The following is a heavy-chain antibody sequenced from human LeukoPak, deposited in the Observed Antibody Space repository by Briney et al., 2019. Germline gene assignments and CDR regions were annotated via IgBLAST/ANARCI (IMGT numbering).Heavy chain of an antibody. D-gene: IGHD3-22*01. CDR1: GGTFSSCS. CDR2: VIPILGTT. CDR3: ARFEAYYDALGGMDV. J-gene: IGHJ6*02. Sequence: SVKVSCKASGGTFSSCSINWVRQAPGQGLEWMGRVIPILGTTDYAQKFQDRVTLTADKFTNTAYMELSSLRSEDTAVYYCARFEAYYDALGGMDVWGQGTTVIVSS. V-gene: IGHV1-69*08.